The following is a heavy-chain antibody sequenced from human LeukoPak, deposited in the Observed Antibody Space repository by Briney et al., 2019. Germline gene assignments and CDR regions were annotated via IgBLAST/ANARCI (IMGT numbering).Heavy chain of an antibody. D-gene: IGHD6-13*01. CDR3: ARDPPRAYSSSQGKAREDY. CDR2: INSDGSST. J-gene: IGHJ4*02. CDR1: GFTFSSYW. V-gene: IGHV3-74*01. Sequence: LPGVSLRLSCAASGFTFSSYWMHWVRQAPGKGLVWVSRINSDGSSTSYADSVKGRFTISRDNAKNTLYLQMNSLRAEDTAVYYCARDPPRAYSSSQGKAREDYWGQGTLVTVSS.